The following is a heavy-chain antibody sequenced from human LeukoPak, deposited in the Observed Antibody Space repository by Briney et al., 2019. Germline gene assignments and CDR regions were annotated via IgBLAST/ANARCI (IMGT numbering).Heavy chain of an antibody. V-gene: IGHV4-59*01. CDR1: GDSIDDSY. Sequence: SETLSLTCTISGDSIDDSYWSWIRQSPGKGLEWIGYISYSGSTNYNPSLKSRDTISLDTSKNQFSLSLRSVTAADTAVYSCATMTTVTMYSYYFDSWGQGTLVTVS. CDR3: ATMTTVTMYSYYFDS. D-gene: IGHD4-11*01. CDR2: ISYSGST. J-gene: IGHJ4*02.